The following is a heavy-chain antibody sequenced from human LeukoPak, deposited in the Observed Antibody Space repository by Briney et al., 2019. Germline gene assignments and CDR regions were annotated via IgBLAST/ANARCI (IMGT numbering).Heavy chain of an antibody. D-gene: IGHD3-10*01. CDR3: ARGHSITMVRGGQWYYYMDV. Sequence: ASVKVSCKASGYIFTSYYIHWVRQAPGQGLEWMGLINPSGGSTNYAQKFQGRVTMTRDTSTSTVYMELSSLRSEDTAVYYCARGHSITMVRGGQWYYYMDVWGKGTTVTISS. J-gene: IGHJ6*03. CDR1: GYIFTSYY. CDR2: INPSGGST. V-gene: IGHV1-46*01.